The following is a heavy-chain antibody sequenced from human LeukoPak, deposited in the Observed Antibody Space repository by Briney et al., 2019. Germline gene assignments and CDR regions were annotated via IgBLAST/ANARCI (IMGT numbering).Heavy chain of an antibody. D-gene: IGHD3-3*02. J-gene: IGHJ5*02. CDR1: GFTFSSYA. CDR2: ISSSGSTI. V-gene: IGHV3-48*04. CDR3: ARDPSSINWFDP. Sequence: PGGSLRLSCAASGFTFSSYAMSWVRQAPGKGLEWVSYISSSGSTIYYADSVKGRFTISRDNAKNSLYLQMNSLRAEDTAVYYCARDPSSINWFDPWGQGTLVTVSS.